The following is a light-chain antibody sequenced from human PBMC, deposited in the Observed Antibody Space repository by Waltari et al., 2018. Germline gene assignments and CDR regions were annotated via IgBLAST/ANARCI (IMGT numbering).Light chain of an antibody. CDR3: QQYYSSLMYT. CDR2: AAS. CDR1: QGISNS. Sequence: DIQMTQSPSSLSASVGDRVTITCRASQGISNSLAWYQQKPGKAPKLLLYAASRLESGVPSRFSGSGSGTDYTLTISSLQPKDFASYYCQQYYSSLMYTFGQGTKLEIK. V-gene: IGKV1-NL1*01. J-gene: IGKJ2*01.